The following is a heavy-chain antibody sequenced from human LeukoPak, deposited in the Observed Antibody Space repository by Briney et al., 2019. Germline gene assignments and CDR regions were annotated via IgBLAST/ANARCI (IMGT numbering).Heavy chain of an antibody. CDR1: GGSFSGYY. Sequence: SETLSLTCAVYGGSFSGYYWSWIRQPPGKGLEWIGEINHSGSTNYNPSLKSRVTISVDTSKNQFSLKLSSVTAADTAVYYCARARASGRSGFDYWGQGTLVTVSS. J-gene: IGHJ4*02. CDR3: ARARASGRSGFDY. CDR2: INHSGST. V-gene: IGHV4-34*01. D-gene: IGHD2-15*01.